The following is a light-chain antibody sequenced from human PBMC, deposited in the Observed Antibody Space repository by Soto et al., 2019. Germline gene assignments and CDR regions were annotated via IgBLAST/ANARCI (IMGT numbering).Light chain of an antibody. Sequence: QLVLTQPPSVSGVPGQRVTISCTGSSSNIGAGYDVHWYQQLPGTAPKLLIYRNSNRPSGVPDRVSGSKSGTSASLAITGLQAEDEADYYCQSYDSSLSGSVFGGGTKLTVL. V-gene: IGLV1-40*01. CDR1: SSNIGAGYD. CDR2: RNS. J-gene: IGLJ3*02. CDR3: QSYDSSLSGSV.